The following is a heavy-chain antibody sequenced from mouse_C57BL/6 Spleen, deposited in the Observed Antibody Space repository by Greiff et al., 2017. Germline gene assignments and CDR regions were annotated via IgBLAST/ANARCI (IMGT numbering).Heavy chain of an antibody. V-gene: IGHV1-18*01. J-gene: IGHJ2*01. CDR3: ARRGGLRRGGYFDY. CDR1: GYTFTDYN. Sequence: EVQLVESGPELVKPGASVKIPCKASGYTFTDYNMDWVKQSHGKSLEWIGDINPNNGGTIYNQKFKGKATLTVDKSSSTAYMALRSLTSEDTAVYYCARRGGLRRGGYFDYWGQGTTLTVSS. D-gene: IGHD2-2*01. CDR2: INPNNGGT.